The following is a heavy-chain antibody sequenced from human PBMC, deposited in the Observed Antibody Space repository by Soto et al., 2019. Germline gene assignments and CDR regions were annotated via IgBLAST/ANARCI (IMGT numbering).Heavy chain of an antibody. J-gene: IGHJ4*02. V-gene: IGHV1-18*04. D-gene: IGHD2-8*02. CDR2: VSNRNGVT. CDR3: ARERLNTGWYGFDH. Sequence: QVQLVQSGGEVKKPGASVKVSCKTSGYTFSNYDFSWVRQAPGQGLEWMGWVSNRNGVTNYVEKFRDRVTMTTDRSTNTVYMELRGLRSDDTAVYFCARERLNTGWYGFDHWGQGTQVTVSS. CDR1: GYTFSNYD.